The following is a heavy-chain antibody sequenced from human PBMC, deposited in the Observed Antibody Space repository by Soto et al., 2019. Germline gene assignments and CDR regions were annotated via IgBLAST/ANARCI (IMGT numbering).Heavy chain of an antibody. J-gene: IGHJ3*02. D-gene: IGHD5-12*01. CDR2: ISGNSGGI. CDR1: GFTFDDYA. CDR3: AEDLGGYCFFSAFDI. Sequence: EVPLVESGGGLVQPGRSLRLSCAASGFTFDDYAMHWVRQAPGKGLEWVSGISGNSGGIGYADSVKGRFTISRDNAXISMYLQMNSLRAEDTALYYCAEDLGGYCFFSAFDIWGQGKMVTVSS. V-gene: IGHV3-9*01.